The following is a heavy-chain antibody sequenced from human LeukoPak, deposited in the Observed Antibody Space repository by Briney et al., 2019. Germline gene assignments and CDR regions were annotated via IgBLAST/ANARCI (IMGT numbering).Heavy chain of an antibody. J-gene: IGHJ5*02. CDR2: MNTSSSNT. CDR1: GYTFTSYD. CDR3: ARVEISHRWFGP. D-gene: IGHD1-14*01. Sequence: ASVKVSCKDSGYTFTSYDINWVRQATGQGLEWMGCMNTSSSNTGYAQEVQGRVTMTRNTAITTAYMELSSLRSEDAAVYYCARVEISHRWFGPWGQGTLVTVSS. V-gene: IGHV1-8*01.